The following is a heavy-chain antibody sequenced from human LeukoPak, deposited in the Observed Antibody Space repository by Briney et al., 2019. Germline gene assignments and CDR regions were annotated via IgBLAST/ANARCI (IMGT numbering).Heavy chain of an antibody. J-gene: IGHJ4*02. CDR1: GFTFSSYA. D-gene: IGHD2-2*01. CDR2: ISGSGGST. CDR3: AKAGEGYCRSTSCYEFDY. V-gene: IGHV3-23*01. Sequence: GGSLRLSCAASGFTFSSYAMSWVRQAPGKGLEWVSAISGSGGSTYYADSVKGRFTISRDNSKNTLYLQMNSLRAEDTAVYYCAKAGEGYCRSTSCYEFDYWGQGTLVTVSS.